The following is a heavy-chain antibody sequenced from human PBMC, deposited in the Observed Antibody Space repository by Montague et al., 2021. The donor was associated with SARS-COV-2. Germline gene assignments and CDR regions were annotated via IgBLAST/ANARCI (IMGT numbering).Heavy chain of an antibody. CDR2: IYYSGST. J-gene: IGHJ3*02. Sequence: SETLSLTCTVSSGSISSYYWSWIRQPPGKGLEWIGYIYYSGSTNYNPSLKSRVTISVDTSKNQFSLKLSSVTAADTAVYYCARGAGYSSSWYLAFEIWGQWTMVTVSS. V-gene: IGHV4-59*01. CDR3: ARGAGYSSSWYLAFEI. CDR1: SGSISSYY. D-gene: IGHD6-13*01.